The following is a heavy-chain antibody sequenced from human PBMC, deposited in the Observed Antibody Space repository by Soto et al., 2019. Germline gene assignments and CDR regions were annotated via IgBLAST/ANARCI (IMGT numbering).Heavy chain of an antibody. Sequence: SETLSLTCSVSGDSINSDKYYWGWIRQPPGKGLEWIGSIYFRGNTYYNQSLQTRVTISLDKSKSHLSLKLSFVTAANMAVYYCARAPLVVPAAIKRNYYYYMDVWGKGTTVTVSS. V-gene: IGHV4-39*07. CDR2: IYFRGNT. J-gene: IGHJ6*03. CDR3: ARAPLVVPAAIKRNYYYYMDV. CDR1: GDSINSDKYY. D-gene: IGHD2-2*01.